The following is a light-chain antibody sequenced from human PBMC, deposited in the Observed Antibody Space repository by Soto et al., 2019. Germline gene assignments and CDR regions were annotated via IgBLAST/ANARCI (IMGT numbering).Light chain of an antibody. CDR3: QQYDSSPRT. V-gene: IGKV3-20*01. CDR1: QSVSSSY. CDR2: GAS. Sequence: EIVLTQSPGTLSLSTGERATLSCRASQSVSSSYFAWYQQKPGQAPRLLIYGASIRATGIPDRFSGSGSGTDFTITISRLDPADFAVYYCQQYDSSPRTFGGGNKVEIK. J-gene: IGKJ4*01.